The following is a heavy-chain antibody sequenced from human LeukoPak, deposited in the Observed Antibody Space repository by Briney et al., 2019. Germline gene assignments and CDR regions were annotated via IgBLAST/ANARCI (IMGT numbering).Heavy chain of an antibody. CDR3: LAGYYYYYMDV. Sequence: GGSLRLSCAASGFAFSNYWLHWVRQAPGKGLVWVARINTHGSSTNYADSVRGRFTISRDNAKNTLYLQMTSLSAEDTAVYYALAGYYYYYMDVWGKGTTVTVSS. J-gene: IGHJ6*03. D-gene: IGHD6-13*01. CDR1: GFAFSNYW. CDR2: INTHGSST. V-gene: IGHV3-74*01.